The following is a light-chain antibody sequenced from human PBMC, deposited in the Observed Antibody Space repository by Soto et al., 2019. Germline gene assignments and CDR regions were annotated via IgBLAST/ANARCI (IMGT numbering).Light chain of an antibody. CDR2: LAS. J-gene: IGKJ2*01. V-gene: IGKV1-39*01. Sequence: DIQMTQSPSSLSASVGDRITITCRASQYINTYLNWYQHKPGKAPKLLIYLASTLHSGVPSRFSGTGSWTDFTLTISSLQPEDFATYYCPQSYSTPPDTFGQGTKLEIK. CDR3: PQSYSTPPDT. CDR1: QYINTY.